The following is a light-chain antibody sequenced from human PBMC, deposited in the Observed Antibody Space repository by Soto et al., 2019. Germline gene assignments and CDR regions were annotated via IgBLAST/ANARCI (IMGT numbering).Light chain of an antibody. CDR2: GTS. J-gene: IGKJ1*01. CDR3: QQYGSSPWT. V-gene: IGKV3-20*01. Sequence: EIVLTQSPGTLSLSPGERATLSCRASQSVSSSYLAWYQQKPGQAPSLLIYGTSNRATGIPDRFSGSGSGTDFTLTISRLEPEDFAVYYCQQYGSSPWTFGQGTKVEFK. CDR1: QSVSSSY.